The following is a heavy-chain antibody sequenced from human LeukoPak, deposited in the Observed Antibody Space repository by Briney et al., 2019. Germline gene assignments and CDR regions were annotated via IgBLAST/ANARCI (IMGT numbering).Heavy chain of an antibody. J-gene: IGHJ5*02. CDR3: ARRRITMVRGGNWFDP. Sequence: SETLSLTCTVSGGSISSSSYYWGWIRQPPGKGLEWIGSIYYSGSTYYNPSLKSRVTISVDTSKNQFSLKLSSVTAAHTAVYYCARRRITMVRGGNWFDPWGQGTLVTVSS. D-gene: IGHD3-10*01. V-gene: IGHV4-39*07. CDR2: IYYSGST. CDR1: GGSISSSSYY.